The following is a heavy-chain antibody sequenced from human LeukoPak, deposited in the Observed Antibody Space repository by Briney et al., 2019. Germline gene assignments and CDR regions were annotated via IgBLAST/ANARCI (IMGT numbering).Heavy chain of an antibody. V-gene: IGHV1-69*06. J-gene: IGHJ5*02. CDR3: ARDVGGYSVNWFDP. CDR1: GGTFSSYA. Sequence: ASVTVSCKASGGTFSSYAISWVRQAPGQGLEWMGGIIPIFGTANYAQKFQGRVTITADKSTSTAYMELSSLRSEDTAVYYCARDVGGYSVNWFDPWGQGTLVIVSS. CDR2: IIPIFGTA. D-gene: IGHD2-15*01.